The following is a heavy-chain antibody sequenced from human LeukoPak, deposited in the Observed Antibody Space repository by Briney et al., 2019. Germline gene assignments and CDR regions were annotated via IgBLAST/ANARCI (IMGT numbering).Heavy chain of an antibody. D-gene: IGHD2-2*02. Sequence: PSETLSLTCTVSGGSISSSSYYWSWMRQPPGKGLEWIGSIYQSTSTYYNPSLKSRVTISVDTSKNQFSLKLSSVTAADTSVYYCAREYCSSARCYNYYYYYYMDVWGKGTTVTVSS. V-gene: IGHV4-39*07. J-gene: IGHJ6*03. CDR2: IYQSTST. CDR1: GGSISSSSYY. CDR3: AREYCSSARCYNYYYYYYMDV.